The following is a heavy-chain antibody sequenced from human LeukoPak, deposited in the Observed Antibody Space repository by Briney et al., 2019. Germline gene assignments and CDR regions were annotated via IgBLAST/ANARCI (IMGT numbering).Heavy chain of an antibody. CDR1: GFSFNSFW. Sequence: GGSLRLSCAASGFSFNSFWMHWVRQAPGKGLVWVSYMNEYLDTIRYADSVKGRITISRDNAKSTLYVQMNNLRAEDTAMYFCARGGVNPVDHWGQGTLVTVSS. V-gene: IGHV3-74*01. CDR2: MNEYLDTI. J-gene: IGHJ4*02. CDR3: ARGGVNPVDH. D-gene: IGHD1-14*01.